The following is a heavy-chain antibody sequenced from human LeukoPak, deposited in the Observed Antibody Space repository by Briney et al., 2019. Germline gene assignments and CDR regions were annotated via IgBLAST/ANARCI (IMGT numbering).Heavy chain of an antibody. CDR1: GGSISSYY. CDR3: AKAYYDFWSGYYWGFDY. J-gene: IGHJ4*02. D-gene: IGHD3-3*01. V-gene: IGHV4-59*12. Sequence: SETLSLTCTVSGGSISSYYWSWIRQPPGKGLEWIGYIYYSGSTNYNPSLKSRVTISVDKSKNQFSLKLSSVTAADTAVYYCAKAYYDFWSGYYWGFDYWGQGTLVTVSS. CDR2: IYYSGST.